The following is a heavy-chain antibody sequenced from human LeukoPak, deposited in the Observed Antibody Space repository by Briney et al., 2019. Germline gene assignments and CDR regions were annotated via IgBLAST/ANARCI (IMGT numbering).Heavy chain of an antibody. CDR1: GFTFSSYA. V-gene: IGHV3-33*01. Sequence: GGSLRLSCAASGFTFSSYAMNWVRQAPGKGLEWVAVIWYDGSNKYYADSVKGRFTISRDNSKYTLYPQMNSLRAEDTAVYYCARGPEGDFWSGYYNYYYYMDVWGKGTTVTVSS. CDR3: ARGPEGDFWSGYYNYYYYMDV. J-gene: IGHJ6*03. D-gene: IGHD3-3*01. CDR2: IWYDGSNK.